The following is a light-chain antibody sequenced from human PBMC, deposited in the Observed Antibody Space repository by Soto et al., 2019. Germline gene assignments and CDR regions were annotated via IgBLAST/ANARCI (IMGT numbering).Light chain of an antibody. Sequence: EIVMTQSPATLSVTPGERATLSCRASQSVSSNLAWYQQKPGQAPRLLIYGASTRATGIPARFSGSGSGTEFTLTISGLQSEDFAVYYCQQYNDRPPVTFGQGRLLEIK. J-gene: IGKJ5*01. V-gene: IGKV3-15*01. CDR3: QQYNDRPPVT. CDR2: GAS. CDR1: QSVSSN.